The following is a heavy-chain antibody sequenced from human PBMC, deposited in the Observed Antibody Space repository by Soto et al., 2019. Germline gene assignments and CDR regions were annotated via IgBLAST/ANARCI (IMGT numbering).Heavy chain of an antibody. D-gene: IGHD5-18*01. J-gene: IGHJ4*02. CDR2: ISYDGSNK. CDR1: GFTFSSYA. V-gene: IGHV3-30-3*01. CDR3: AREGPSYGLDY. Sequence: PGGSLRLSCAASGFTFSSYAMHWVRQAPGKGLEWVAVISYDGSNKYYADSVKGRFTISRDNSKNTLYLQMNSLRAEDTAVYYCAREGPSYGLDYWGQGTLATVSS.